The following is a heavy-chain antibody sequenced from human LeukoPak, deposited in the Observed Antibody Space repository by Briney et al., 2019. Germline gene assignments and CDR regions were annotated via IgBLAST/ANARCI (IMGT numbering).Heavy chain of an antibody. CDR1: GVSFSGYY. V-gene: IGHV4-34*01. J-gene: IGHJ4*02. CDR3: ASRGYSSGWFAGY. D-gene: IGHD6-19*01. Sequence: SETLSLTCAVYGVSFSGYYWSWIRQPPGKGLEWIGEINHSGSTNYNPSLKSRVTISVDTSKNQFSLKLSSVTAADTAVYYCASRGYSSGWFAGYWGQGTLVTVSS. CDR2: INHSGST.